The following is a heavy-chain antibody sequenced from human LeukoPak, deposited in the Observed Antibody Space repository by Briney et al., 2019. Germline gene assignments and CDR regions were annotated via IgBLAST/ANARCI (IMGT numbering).Heavy chain of an antibody. J-gene: IGHJ4*02. D-gene: IGHD1-14*01. CDR1: AFTFSDNY. CDR2: ISGTDI. V-gene: IGHV3-11*01. Sequence: GGSLRLSCAVSAFTFSDNYMTWIRQAPGKGLESVSYISGTDISYADSVKARFTISRDNAKNSLYLQMNSLRAEDTAVYYCSRDPRNLDYWGQGTLVTVSS. CDR3: SRDPRNLDY.